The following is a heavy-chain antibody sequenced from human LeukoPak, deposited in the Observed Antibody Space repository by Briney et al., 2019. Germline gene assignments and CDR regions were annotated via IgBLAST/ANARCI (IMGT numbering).Heavy chain of an antibody. D-gene: IGHD3-22*01. J-gene: IGHJ4*02. CDR1: GFTFSSYA. CDR3: AKDRGSGYYFDY. CDR2: IRYDGSNK. Sequence: PGGSLRLSCAASGFTFSSYAMSWVRQAPGKGLEGVAFIRYDGSNKYYADSVKGRFTISRDNSKNTLYLQMNSLRAEDTAVYYCAKDRGSGYYFDYWGQGTLVTVSS. V-gene: IGHV3-30*02.